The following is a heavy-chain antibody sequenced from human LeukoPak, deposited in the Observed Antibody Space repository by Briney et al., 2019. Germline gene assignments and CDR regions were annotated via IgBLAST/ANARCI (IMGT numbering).Heavy chain of an antibody. J-gene: IGHJ4*02. D-gene: IGHD1-26*01. CDR3: ARRRRSGSQVLDF. CDR1: GTSISSRNYY. Sequence: SETLSLTCTVSGTSISSRNYYWGWIRQPPGKGLEWIGSIFDSGTTYYNPSLKSRVTISVDTSKNQFSLKLRSVTAADTAAYYCARRRRSGSQVLDFWGQGTLVTVSS. CDR2: IFDSGTT. V-gene: IGHV4-39*01.